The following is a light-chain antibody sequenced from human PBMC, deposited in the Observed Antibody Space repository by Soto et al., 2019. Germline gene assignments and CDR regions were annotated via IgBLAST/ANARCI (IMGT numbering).Light chain of an antibody. CDR1: QSVSSN. Sequence: EIVMTQSPAALSVTPGERATLSCRASQSVSSNLAWYQQKPGQAPRIIIFGASGRATGIPDRFSGSGSGTDFTLTISSLEPEDFAVYYCQQRSNWPLTFGGGTKVDIK. J-gene: IGKJ4*01. CDR2: GAS. V-gene: IGKV3-11*01. CDR3: QQRSNWPLT.